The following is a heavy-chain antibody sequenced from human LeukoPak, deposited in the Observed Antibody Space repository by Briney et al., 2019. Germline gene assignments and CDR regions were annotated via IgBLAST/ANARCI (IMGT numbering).Heavy chain of an antibody. CDR1: GYTFTGYY. CDR2: INPNSGGT. J-gene: IGHJ6*02. CDR3: ARGNEWAEYYYYGMDV. D-gene: IGHD1-1*01. V-gene: IGHV1-2*02. Sequence: RASVKVSCKASGYTFTGYYMHWVRQAPGQGLEWMGWINPNSGGTNYAQKFQGRVTMTRDTSISTAYMELSRLSSDDTAVYYCARGNEWAEYYYYGMDVWGQGTTVTVSS.